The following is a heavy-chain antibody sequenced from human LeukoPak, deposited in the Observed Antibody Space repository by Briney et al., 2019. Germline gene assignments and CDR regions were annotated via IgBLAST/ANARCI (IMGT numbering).Heavy chain of an antibody. CDR1: GFTVSSYY. J-gene: IGHJ3*02. CDR3: ARDRRLYGVYAFDI. CDR2: ISGSGGST. Sequence: GGSLRLSCAASGFTVSSYYMSWVRQAPGKGLEWVSVISGSGGSTYYADSVKGRFTISRDNSKNTLYLQMNSLRAEDTAVYYCARDRRLYGVYAFDIWGQGTMVTVSS. V-gene: IGHV3-23*01. D-gene: IGHD4-17*01.